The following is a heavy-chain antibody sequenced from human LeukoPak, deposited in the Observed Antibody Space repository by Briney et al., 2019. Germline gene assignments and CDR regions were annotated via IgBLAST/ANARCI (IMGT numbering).Heavy chain of an antibody. J-gene: IGHJ3*02. CDR2: ISSSGSTI. CDR3: ARDYYDSSGYDDGFDI. Sequence: GGSLRLSCAASGFTFSDYYMSWIRQAPGKGLEWVSYISSSGSTIYYADSVKGRFTISRDNAKNSLYLQMNSLRAEDTAIYYCARDYYDSSGYDDGFDIWGQGTMVTVSS. CDR1: GFTFSDYY. V-gene: IGHV3-11*04. D-gene: IGHD3-22*01.